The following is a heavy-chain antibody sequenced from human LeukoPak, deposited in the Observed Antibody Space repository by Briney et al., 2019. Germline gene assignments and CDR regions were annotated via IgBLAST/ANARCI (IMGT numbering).Heavy chain of an antibody. CDR2: MYYRGNT. CDR1: GDSIRNYY. J-gene: IGHJ6*03. CDR3: ARVGELWPYYYYMDV. D-gene: IGHD3-10*01. V-gene: IGHV4-59*08. Sequence: SETLSLTCTVSGDSIRNYYWTWIRQPPGKGLEWVGYMYYRGNTNYNPSLKSRVTISVDTSKNQFSLKLSSVTAADTAVYYCARVGELWPYYYYMDVWGKGTTVTVSS.